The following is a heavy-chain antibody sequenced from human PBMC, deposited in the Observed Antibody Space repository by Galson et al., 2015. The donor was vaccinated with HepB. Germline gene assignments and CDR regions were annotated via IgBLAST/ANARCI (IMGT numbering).Heavy chain of an antibody. D-gene: IGHD3-10*01. V-gene: IGHV3-21*01. CDR3: ARDRGPYYYGSGSYYPFDY. CDR2: ISSSSSYI. CDR1: GFTFSSYS. Sequence: SLRLSCAASGFTFSSYSMNWVRQAPGKGLEWVSSISSSSSYIYYADSVKGRFTISRDNAKNSLYLQMNSLRAEDTAVYYCARDRGPYYYGSGSYYPFDYWGQGTLVTVSS. J-gene: IGHJ4*02.